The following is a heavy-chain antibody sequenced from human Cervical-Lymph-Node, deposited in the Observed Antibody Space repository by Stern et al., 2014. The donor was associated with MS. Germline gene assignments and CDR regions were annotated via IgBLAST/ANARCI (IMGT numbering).Heavy chain of an antibody. J-gene: IGHJ4*02. V-gene: IGHV4-31*03. D-gene: IGHD4-17*01. CDR1: GGSISSGGYY. Sequence: QVQLQESGPGLVKPSQTLSLTCTVSGGSISSGGYYWSWIRKHPGKGLEWIGYIHHSGNTYYNPSLKSRLTMSVDTSKNQFSLKLSPVTAADTAVYYCARDSGALTTVTTGSIDYWGQGTLVTVSS. CDR3: ARDSGALTTVTTGSIDY. CDR2: IHHSGNT.